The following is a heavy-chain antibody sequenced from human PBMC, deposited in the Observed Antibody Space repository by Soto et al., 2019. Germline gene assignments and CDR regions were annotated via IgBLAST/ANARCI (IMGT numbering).Heavy chain of an antibody. Sequence: QVQLVESGGGVVQPGTSLRLSCEASGFAFNKFGMHWVRQAPGKGLEWVAFISYDGSKQYYADSVQGRLTITRDNSMNTLNMQLNSLRREDTAVYYCAKGGEVGGVLGDHWGQGTLVTVSS. V-gene: IGHV3-30*18. CDR3: AKGGEVGGVLGDH. CDR1: GFAFNKFG. D-gene: IGHD1-26*01. J-gene: IGHJ4*02. CDR2: ISYDGSKQ.